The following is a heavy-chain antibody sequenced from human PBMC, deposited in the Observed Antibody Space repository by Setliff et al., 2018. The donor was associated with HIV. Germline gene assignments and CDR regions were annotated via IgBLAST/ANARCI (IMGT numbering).Heavy chain of an antibody. CDR2: IAYDGSYK. CDR3: AKGGYGGAYYVAGY. V-gene: IGHV3-30*02. Sequence: GGSLRLSCAASEFTFSSYAMSWVRQAPGKGLEWVALIAYDGSYKYYVDSVKGRFTIARDDTKNTVSLQMTNLEPGDTAMYYCAKGGYGGAYYVAGYWGQGTKVTVSS. D-gene: IGHD5-18*01. J-gene: IGHJ4*02. CDR1: EFTFSSYA.